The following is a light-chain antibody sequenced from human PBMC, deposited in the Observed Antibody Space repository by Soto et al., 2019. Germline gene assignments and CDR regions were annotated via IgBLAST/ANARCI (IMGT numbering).Light chain of an antibody. J-gene: IGKJ1*01. Sequence: IQLTQSPSSLSASVGDRVTLTCPASQGISSYLAWYQQKPGKAPKLLIYAASTLQSGVPSRFSGSGSGTDFTLTISSLQPDDFATYFCQKYYSAPWTFGQGTRWIS. CDR2: AAS. CDR3: QKYYSAPWT. CDR1: QGISSY. V-gene: IGKV1-9*01.